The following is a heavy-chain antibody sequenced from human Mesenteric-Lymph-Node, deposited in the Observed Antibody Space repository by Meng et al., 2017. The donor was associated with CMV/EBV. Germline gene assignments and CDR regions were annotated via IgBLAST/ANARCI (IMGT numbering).Heavy chain of an antibody. Sequence: EVLLVGSGGGLVQHGGALGMSCAASGFNVRDKYMSWVRQAPGKGLEWVCIIYRGDNTYYIDSVKDRFTVSRDNSKNTMYLQMNSLGVEDTAVYYCTGDSVSNPNLDYWGQGTLVTVSS. CDR2: IYRGDNT. J-gene: IGHJ4*02. V-gene: IGHV3-66*01. D-gene: IGHD3-10*01. CDR1: GFNVRDKY. CDR3: TGDSVSNPNLDY.